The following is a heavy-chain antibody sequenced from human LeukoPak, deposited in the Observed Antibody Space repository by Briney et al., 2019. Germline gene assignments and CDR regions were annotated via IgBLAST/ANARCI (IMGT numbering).Heavy chain of an antibody. D-gene: IGHD5-18*01. CDR3: ARVGYSYGSTYYYYMDV. V-gene: IGHV4-38-2*02. CDR2: IYNSGST. CDR1: GYSISSGYY. J-gene: IGHJ6*03. Sequence: PSETLSLTCTVSGYSISSGYYWGWIRQAPGKGLEWIGSIYNSGSTYYNPSLKSRVTISVDTSKNQFSLKLSSVTAADTAVYYCARVGYSYGSTYYYYMDVWGKGTTVTVSS.